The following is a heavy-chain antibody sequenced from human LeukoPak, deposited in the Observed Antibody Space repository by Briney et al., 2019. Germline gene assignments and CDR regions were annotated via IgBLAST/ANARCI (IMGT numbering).Heavy chain of an antibody. D-gene: IGHD2-21*02. CDR2: ISWTSGII. J-gene: IGHJ4*02. Sequence: GRSPRLSCVASGFTFDEYGMHWVRPVPGKGVEWVSSISWTSGIIVYADSVKGRFTISRDNAKNSLYLQMNSLRLEDTALYYCAKGGCSRITCYLNFWGPGTLVTVSS. CDR1: GFTFDEYG. CDR3: AKGGCSRITCYLNF. V-gene: IGHV3-9*01.